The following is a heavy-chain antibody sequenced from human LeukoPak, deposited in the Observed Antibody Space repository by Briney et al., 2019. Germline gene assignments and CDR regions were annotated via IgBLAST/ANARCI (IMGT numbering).Heavy chain of an antibody. CDR1: GITVRNNF. J-gene: IGHJ4*02. Sequence: PGGSLRLSCAASGITVRNNFMIWVRQAPGKGLEWVSLIYSGGETYYADSVKGRFSISRDNSKNTLYLQMNSLRAEDTAVYYCHGYYYGSGSSPFDYWGQGTLVTVSS. CDR2: IYSGGET. D-gene: IGHD3-10*01. CDR3: HGYYYGSGSSPFDY. V-gene: IGHV3-66*01.